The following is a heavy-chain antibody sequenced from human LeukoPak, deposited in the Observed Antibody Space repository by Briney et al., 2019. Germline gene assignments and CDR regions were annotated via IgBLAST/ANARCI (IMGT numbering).Heavy chain of an antibody. V-gene: IGHV4-39*07. Sequence: SETLSLTCTVSGGSISSSSYYWGWIRQPPGKGLEWIGSIYYSGSTYYNPSLKSRVTISVDTSKNQFSLKLSSVTAADTAVYYCARLYCSSTSCYGGGYNWFDPWGQGTLVTVSS. CDR3: ARLYCSSTSCYGGGYNWFDP. CDR2: IYYSGST. D-gene: IGHD2-2*01. J-gene: IGHJ5*02. CDR1: GGSISSSSYY.